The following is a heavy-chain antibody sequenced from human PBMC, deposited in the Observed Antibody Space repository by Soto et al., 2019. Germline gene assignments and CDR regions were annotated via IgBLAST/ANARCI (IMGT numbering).Heavy chain of an antibody. CDR3: ARRAPSYSYGSGSHPENDAFDI. CDR2: INPSGGST. D-gene: IGHD3-10*01. CDR1: GYTFTSYY. J-gene: IGHJ3*02. V-gene: IGHV1-46*03. Sequence: ASVKVSCKASGYTFTSYYMHWVRQAPGQGLEWMGIINPSGGSTSYAQKFQGRVTMTRDTSTSTVYMELSSLRSEDTAVYYCARRAPSYSYGSGSHPENDAFDIWGKGTMVTVSS.